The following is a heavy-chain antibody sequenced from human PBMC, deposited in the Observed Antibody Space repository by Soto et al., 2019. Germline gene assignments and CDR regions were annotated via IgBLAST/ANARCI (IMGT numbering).Heavy chain of an antibody. V-gene: IGHV1-46*01. CDR2: INPSGGST. CDR1: GYTFTSYY. CDR3: ARAGYSSGWSVFWFDP. Sequence: ASVKVSCKASGYTFTSYYMHWVRQAPGQGLEWMGIINPSGGSTSYAQKFQGRVTMTRDTSTSTVYMELSSLRSEDTAVYYCARAGYSSGWSVFWFDPWGQGTLVTVSS. J-gene: IGHJ5*02. D-gene: IGHD6-19*01.